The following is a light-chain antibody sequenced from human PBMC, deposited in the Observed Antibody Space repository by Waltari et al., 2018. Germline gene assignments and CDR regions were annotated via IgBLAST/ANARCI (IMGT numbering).Light chain of an antibody. CDR3: QRSDAYWAT. J-gene: IGKJ1*01. CDR1: QSISNY. V-gene: IGKV1-5*01. CDR2: DAS. Sequence: CRASQSISNYCAWYQQKPGKAPNLLIYDASTLKSGVPSRFSGSGSGTEFTLTINNLQPDYFATYYCQRSDAYWATFGQGTKVEIK.